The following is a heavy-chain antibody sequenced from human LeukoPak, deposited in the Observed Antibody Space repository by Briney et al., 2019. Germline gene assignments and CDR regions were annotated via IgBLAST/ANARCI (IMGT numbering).Heavy chain of an antibody. Sequence: SVKVSCKASGGTFSSYAISWVRQAPGQGLEWMGRIIPILGIANYAQKFQGRVTITADKSTSTAYMELSSLRSEDTAVYYCAREVSASYYYYYGMGVWGQGTTVTVSS. V-gene: IGHV1-69*04. CDR2: IIPILGIA. D-gene: IGHD2-8*01. CDR1: GGTFSSYA. J-gene: IGHJ6*02. CDR3: AREVSASYYYYYGMGV.